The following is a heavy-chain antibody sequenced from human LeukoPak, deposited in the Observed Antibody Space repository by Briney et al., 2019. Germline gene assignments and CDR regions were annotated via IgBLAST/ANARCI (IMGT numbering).Heavy chain of an antibody. CDR2: IYYSGST. CDR3: ARVAAAHAYWYFDL. CDR1: GGSISSYY. J-gene: IGHJ2*01. V-gene: IGHV4-59*08. Sequence: PSETLSLTCTVSGGSISSYYWSWIRQPPGKGLEWIGYIYYSGSTNYNPSLKSRVTISVDTSKNQFSLKLSSVTAADTAVYYCARVAAAHAYWYFDLWGRGTLVTVSS. D-gene: IGHD6-13*01.